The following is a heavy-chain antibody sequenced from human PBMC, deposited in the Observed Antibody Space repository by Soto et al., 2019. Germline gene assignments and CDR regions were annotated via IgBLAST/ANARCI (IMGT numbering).Heavy chain of an antibody. J-gene: IGHJ5*02. CDR1: GFTFSSYG. CDR3: ARGGQAMIVIPGWFDP. V-gene: IGHV3-30*03. D-gene: IGHD3-22*01. Sequence: PGGSLRLSCAASGFTFSSYGMHWVRQAPGKGLEWVAVISYDGSNKYYADSVKGRFTISRDNSKNTLYLQMNSLRAEDTAVYYCARGGQAMIVIPGWFDPWGQGTLVTVSS. CDR2: ISYDGSNK.